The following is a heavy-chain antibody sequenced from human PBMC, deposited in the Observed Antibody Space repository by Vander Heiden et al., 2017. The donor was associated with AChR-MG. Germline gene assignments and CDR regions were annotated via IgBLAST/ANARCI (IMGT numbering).Heavy chain of an antibody. CDR1: GFTFSSHA. Sequence: QVQLVESGGGVVQPGRSLRPSCAAPGFTFSSHAMHWVRQAPGKGLEWVAVISYDGSNKYYADSVKGRFTISRDNSKNTLYLQMNSLRAEDTAVYYCAKDGGGYYGSGSLNYYFDYWGQGTLVTVSS. V-gene: IGHV3-30*18. D-gene: IGHD3-10*01. J-gene: IGHJ4*02. CDR3: AKDGGGYYGSGSLNYYFDY. CDR2: ISYDGSNK.